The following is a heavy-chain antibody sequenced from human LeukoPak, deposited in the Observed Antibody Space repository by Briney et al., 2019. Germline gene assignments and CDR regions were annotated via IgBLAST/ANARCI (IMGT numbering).Heavy chain of an antibody. V-gene: IGHV3-23*01. J-gene: IGHJ3*02. Sequence: GGSLRLSGAASRFTFSSYAMSWVRQAPGKGLEWVSAISGSGGSTYYADSVKGRFTISRDNSKNTLYLQMNSLRAEDTAVYYCAKKISPWLVSDAFDIWGQGTMVTVSS. D-gene: IGHD6-19*01. CDR3: AKKISPWLVSDAFDI. CDR1: RFTFSSYA. CDR2: ISGSGGST.